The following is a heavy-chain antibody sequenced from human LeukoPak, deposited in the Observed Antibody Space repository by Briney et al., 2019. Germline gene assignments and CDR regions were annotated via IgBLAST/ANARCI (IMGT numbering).Heavy chain of an antibody. CDR1: GYTFTGYY. V-gene: IGHV1-2*02. Sequence: ASVKVSCKASGYTFTGYYMHWVRQAPGQGFEWMGWINPNSGGTNYAQKFQGRVTMTRDTSISTAYMELSRLRSDDTAAYYCARVPRYSNYAFAWFDPWGQGTLVTVSS. D-gene: IGHD4-11*01. CDR3: ARVPRYSNYAFAWFDP. J-gene: IGHJ5*02. CDR2: INPNSGGT.